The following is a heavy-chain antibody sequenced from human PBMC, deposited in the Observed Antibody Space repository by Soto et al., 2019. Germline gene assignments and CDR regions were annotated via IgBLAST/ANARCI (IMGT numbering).Heavy chain of an antibody. J-gene: IGHJ4*02. V-gene: IGHV6-1*01. D-gene: IGHD2-8*01. CDR1: GDSVSSNSVG. CDR3: ARSANGASFDY. Sequence: SQTLSLTCAISGDSVSSNSVGWNWIRQSPSRGLEWLGRTYYRSEWYNDSAISVKSRITINPDTSKNQLSLQLNSVTPEDTAVYYCARSANGASFDYWGQGTLVTVSS. CDR2: TYYRSEWYN.